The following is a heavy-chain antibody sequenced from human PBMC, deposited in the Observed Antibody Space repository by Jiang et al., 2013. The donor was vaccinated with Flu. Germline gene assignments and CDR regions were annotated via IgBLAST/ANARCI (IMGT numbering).Heavy chain of an antibody. V-gene: IGHV4-4*07. CDR3: ARESVEMATITFGY. Sequence: LLKPSETLSLTCTVSGGSISSYYWSWIRQPAGKGLEWIGRIYTSGSTNYNPSLKSRVTMSVDTSKNQFSLKLSSVTAADTAVYYCARESVEMATITFGYWGQGTLVTVSS. D-gene: IGHD5-24*01. CDR2: IYTSGST. CDR1: GGSISSYY. J-gene: IGHJ4*02.